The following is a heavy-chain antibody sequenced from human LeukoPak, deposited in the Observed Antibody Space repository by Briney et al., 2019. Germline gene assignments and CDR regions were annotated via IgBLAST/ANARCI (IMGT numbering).Heavy chain of an antibody. J-gene: IGHJ3*02. D-gene: IGHD3-10*01. CDR3: ASSYYGSGSLAI. Sequence: SETLSLTCAVSGGSISSSNWWSWGRQPPGKGLEWIGEIYHSGSTNYNPSLKSRVTISVDKSKNQFSLKLSSVTAADTAVYYCASSYYGSGSLAIWGQGTMVTVSP. CDR1: GGSISSSNW. V-gene: IGHV4-4*02. CDR2: IYHSGST.